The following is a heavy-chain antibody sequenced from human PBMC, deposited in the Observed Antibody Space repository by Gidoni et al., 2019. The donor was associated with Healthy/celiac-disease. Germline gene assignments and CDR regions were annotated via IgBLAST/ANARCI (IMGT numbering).Heavy chain of an antibody. CDR1: GFTVSMYA. CDR3: AKSLVKTVVNGFGDY. J-gene: IGHJ4*02. Sequence: EVQLLESGGGLVQPGGSLRLSCAASGFTVSMYAMSWVRQAPGQGLEWVSAISGSGGSTYYADSVKGRFTISRDNSKNTLYLQMNSLRAEDTAVYYCAKSLVKTVVNGFGDYWGQGTLVTVSS. V-gene: IGHV3-23*01. D-gene: IGHD2-15*01. CDR2: ISGSGGST.